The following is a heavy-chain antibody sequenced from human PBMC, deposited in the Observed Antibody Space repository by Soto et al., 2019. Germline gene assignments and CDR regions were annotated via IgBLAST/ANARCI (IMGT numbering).Heavy chain of an antibody. Sequence: GESLKISCKGSGYSFTSYWIIWVRQMPGKGLEWMGRIDPSDSYTNYSPSFQGRFTISRDNSKNTLYLQMNSLRAEDTAVYYCARGYCSGGSCYWAYFEYWGQGTLVTVSS. CDR2: IDPSDSYT. CDR1: GYSFTSYW. J-gene: IGHJ4*02. V-gene: IGHV5-10-1*01. CDR3: ARGYCSGGSCYWAYFEY. D-gene: IGHD2-15*01.